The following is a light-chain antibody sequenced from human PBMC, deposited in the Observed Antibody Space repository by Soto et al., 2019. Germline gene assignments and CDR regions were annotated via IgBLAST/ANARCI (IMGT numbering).Light chain of an antibody. V-gene: IGLV2-23*01. CDR1: SSDVGSSDL. J-gene: IGLJ3*02. CDR3: CSYSGSITWV. Sequence: QSALTQPASVSGSPGQSITIPCTGISSDVGSSDLVSWYQQHPGRAPKLTIYEASKRPSGVSNRFSGSKSGNTASLTISGLQAEHEADYYYCSYSGSITWVFGGGTKVTVL. CDR2: EAS.